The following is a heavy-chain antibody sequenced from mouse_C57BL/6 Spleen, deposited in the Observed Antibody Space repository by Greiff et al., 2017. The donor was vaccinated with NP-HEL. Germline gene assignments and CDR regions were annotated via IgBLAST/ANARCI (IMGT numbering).Heavy chain of an antibody. D-gene: IGHD2-3*01. Sequence: VQLQQSGAELVKPGASVKISCKASGYAFSSYWMNWVKQRPGKGLEWIGQIYPGDGDTNYNGKFKGKATLTAAKSSSTAYMQLSSLTSEDSAVYFCARGMVTHYAMDYWGQGTSVTVSS. V-gene: IGHV1-80*01. CDR2: IYPGDGDT. CDR3: ARGMVTHYAMDY. CDR1: GYAFSSYW. J-gene: IGHJ4*01.